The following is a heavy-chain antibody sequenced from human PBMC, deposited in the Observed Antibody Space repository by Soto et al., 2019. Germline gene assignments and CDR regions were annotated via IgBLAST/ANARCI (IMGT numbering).Heavy chain of an antibody. CDR1: GFTFSSYG. J-gene: IGHJ4*02. V-gene: IGHV3-30*18. CDR3: AKDRQTYYDFWSGYYIDY. D-gene: IGHD3-3*01. CDR2: ISYDGSNK. Sequence: QVQLVESGGGVVQPGRSLRLSCAASGFTFSSYGMHWVRQAPGKGLEWVAVISYDGSNKYYADSVKGRFTISRDNSKNTLYLQMNSLRAEDMAVYCCAKDRQTYYDFWSGYYIDYWGQGTLVTVSS.